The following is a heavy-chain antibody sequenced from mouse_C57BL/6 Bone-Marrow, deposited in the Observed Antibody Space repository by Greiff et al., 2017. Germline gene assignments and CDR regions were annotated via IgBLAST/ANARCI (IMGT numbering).Heavy chain of an antibody. D-gene: IGHD1-1*01. Sequence: DVKLVESGGGLVKPGGSLKLSCAASGFTFSDYGMHWVRQAPEKGLEWVAYISSGSSTIYYADTVNGRFTISRDNAKNTLFLQMTSLRSEDTAMYYCARTLYGSTLYYFDYWGQGTTLTVSS. CDR2: ISSGSSTI. CDR3: ARTLYGSTLYYFDY. V-gene: IGHV5-17*01. CDR1: GFTFSDYG. J-gene: IGHJ2*01.